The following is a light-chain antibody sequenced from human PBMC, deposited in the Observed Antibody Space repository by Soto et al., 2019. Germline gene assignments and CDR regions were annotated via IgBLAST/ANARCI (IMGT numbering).Light chain of an antibody. J-gene: IGLJ1*01. CDR1: SSNIGSDT. Sequence: SVLTQPPSASGTPGQRVTISCSGGSSNIGSDTVNWYQHLPGTAPKLLIYTNNQRPSGVPDRFSGSKSGTSASLTISGLQSEDEAEYYCASWDDSLNGYVFGTGTKVTVL. CDR3: ASWDDSLNGYV. V-gene: IGLV1-44*01. CDR2: TNN.